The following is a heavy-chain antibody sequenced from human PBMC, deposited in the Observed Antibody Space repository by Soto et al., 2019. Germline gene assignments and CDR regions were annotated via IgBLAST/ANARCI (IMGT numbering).Heavy chain of an antibody. Sequence: QVQLVQSGAEVKKPGASVKVSCKASGYTFTGYYMHWVRQAPGQGLEWMGWINPNSGGTNYAQKFQGWVTMTRDTSISTAYMELSRLRSDDTAVYYCARGTTVTTPRMPYPIDYWGQGTLVTVSS. J-gene: IGHJ4*02. CDR2: INPNSGGT. V-gene: IGHV1-2*04. CDR1: GYTFTGYY. CDR3: ARGTTVTTPRMPYPIDY. D-gene: IGHD4-17*01.